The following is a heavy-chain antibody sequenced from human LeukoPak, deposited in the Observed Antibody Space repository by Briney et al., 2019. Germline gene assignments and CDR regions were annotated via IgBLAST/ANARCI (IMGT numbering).Heavy chain of an antibody. CDR1: GFTFSSYA. D-gene: IGHD5-18*01. CDR2: ISYDGSNK. V-gene: IGHV3-30*04. Sequence: GGSLRLSCAASGFTFSSYAMHWVRQAPGKGLEWVAVISYDGSNKYYAESVKGRFTISRDNSKNTLYLQMNSLRAEDTAVYYCARDKLGLRALYGMDVWGERTTGTPSS. J-gene: IGHJ6*01. CDR3: ARDKLGLRALYGMDV.